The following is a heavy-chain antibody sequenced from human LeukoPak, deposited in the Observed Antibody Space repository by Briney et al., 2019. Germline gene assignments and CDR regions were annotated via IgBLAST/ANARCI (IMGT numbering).Heavy chain of an antibody. CDR3: ARVRDYYYYMDV. CDR1: GGSISSTYY. Sequence: SETLSLTCTVSGGSISSTYYWGWIRQPPGKGLEWIGSMYYSGSTYHNPSLKSRVTISVDTSKNQFSLKLSSVTAADTAVYYCARVRDYYYYMDVWGKGTTVTVSS. J-gene: IGHJ6*03. CDR2: MYYSGST. V-gene: IGHV4-39*07.